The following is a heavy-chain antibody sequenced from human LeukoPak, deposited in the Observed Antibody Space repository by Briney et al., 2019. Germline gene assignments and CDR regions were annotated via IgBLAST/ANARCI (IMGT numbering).Heavy chain of an antibody. J-gene: IGHJ4*02. V-gene: IGHV3-23*01. Sequence: GGSLRLSCAASGFAFSSYAMSWVRQAPGKGLEWVSAISGSGGSTYYADSVKGRFTISRDNSKNTLYLQMNSLRAEDTAVYYCANPWYYYGSGSYWGQGTLVTVSS. D-gene: IGHD3-10*01. CDR3: ANPWYYYGSGSY. CDR1: GFAFSSYA. CDR2: ISGSGGST.